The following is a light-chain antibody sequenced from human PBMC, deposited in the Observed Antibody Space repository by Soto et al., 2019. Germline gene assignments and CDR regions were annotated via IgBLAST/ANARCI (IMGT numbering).Light chain of an antibody. CDR1: QNIRTW. V-gene: IGKV1-5*01. CDR2: DAS. CDR3: QHYNPYSGP. J-gene: IGKJ1*01. Sequence: DIQMTQSPSTLSASVGDRVTITCRASQNIRTWLSWYQQKPGKAPNLLIVDASSLHRGVPSRFNGRGSGTEFALTSTSLQPDDFATYYCQHYNPYSGPFGQGTKVEIK.